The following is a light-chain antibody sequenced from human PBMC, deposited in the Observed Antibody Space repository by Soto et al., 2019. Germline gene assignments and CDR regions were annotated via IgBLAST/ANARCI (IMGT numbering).Light chain of an antibody. Sequence: QSALTQPASVSGSPGQSVTISCTGSSSDVGGDNYVSWYQQHPGKAPKLMIYDVSNRPSGVSNRFSGSKSGNTASLPIAGVLAEEEAADYCSSYKRSSPLYVVFAGGTKLTVL. CDR2: DVS. CDR1: SSDVGGDNY. V-gene: IGLV2-14*01. CDR3: SSYKRSSPLYVV. J-gene: IGLJ2*01.